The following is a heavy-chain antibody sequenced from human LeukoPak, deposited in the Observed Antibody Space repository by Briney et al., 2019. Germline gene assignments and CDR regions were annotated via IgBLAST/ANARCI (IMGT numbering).Heavy chain of an antibody. J-gene: IGHJ5*02. D-gene: IGHD4-17*01. CDR2: IYSADNT. CDR1: GFTASSNY. Sequence: GGSLRLSCAASGFTASSNYMSWVRQAPGKGLEWVSIIYSADNTYYADSVKGRFIISRDNSKNTVYLQMNSLRAEDTAVYYCARDRAYGDYASWGQRTLVTVSS. V-gene: IGHV3-53*01. CDR3: ARDRAYGDYAS.